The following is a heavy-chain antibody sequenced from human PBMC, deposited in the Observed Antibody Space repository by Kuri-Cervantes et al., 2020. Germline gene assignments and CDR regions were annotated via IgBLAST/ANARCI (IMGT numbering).Heavy chain of an antibody. CDR3: ATTQRGYSCGYPNPFDY. CDR2: IYYSGST. Sequence: SETLSLTCTVSGGSISSYYWSWIRQPAGKGLEWIGSIYYSGSTYYNPSLKSRVTISVDTSKNQFSLKLSSVTAADTAVYYCATTQRGYSCGYPNPFDYWGQGTLVTVSS. V-gene: IGHV4-59*05. D-gene: IGHD5-18*01. J-gene: IGHJ4*02. CDR1: GGSISSYY.